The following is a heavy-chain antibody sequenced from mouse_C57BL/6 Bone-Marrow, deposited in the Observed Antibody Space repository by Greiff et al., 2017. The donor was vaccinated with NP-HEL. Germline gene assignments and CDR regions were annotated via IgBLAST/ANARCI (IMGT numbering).Heavy chain of an antibody. CDR3: ARSIGPFTTVVDY. CDR2: INPNNGGT. CDR1: GYTFTDYY. J-gene: IGHJ2*01. V-gene: IGHV1-26*01. D-gene: IGHD1-1*01. Sequence: EVQLQQSGPELVKPGASVKISCKASGYTFTDYYMNWVKQSHGKSLEWIGDINPNNGGTSYNQKFKGKATLTVDKSSSTAYMELRSLTSEDSAVYYCARSIGPFTTVVDYWGQGTTLTVSS.